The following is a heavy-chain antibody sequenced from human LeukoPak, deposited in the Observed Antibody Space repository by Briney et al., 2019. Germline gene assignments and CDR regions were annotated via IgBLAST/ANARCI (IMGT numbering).Heavy chain of an antibody. CDR3: ARDRFGYDILTGGAKDY. J-gene: IGHJ4*02. V-gene: IGHV1-69*04. D-gene: IGHD3-9*01. Sequence: GSSVKVSCKASGGTFSSYAISWVRQAPGQGLEWMGRIIPILGIANYAQKFQGRVTITADKSTSTAYMELSSLRSEDTAVYYCARDRFGYDILTGGAKDYWGQGTLVTVSS. CDR1: GGTFSSYA. CDR2: IIPILGIA.